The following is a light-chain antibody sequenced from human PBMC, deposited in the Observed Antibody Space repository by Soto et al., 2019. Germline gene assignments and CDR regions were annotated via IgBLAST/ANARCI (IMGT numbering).Light chain of an antibody. V-gene: IGKV2-24*01. J-gene: IGKJ2*01. CDR2: NIS. CDR1: QSLEHSDGNTY. CDR3: VQARQSAQT. Sequence: EIVMPQTPLSSPVSPGQPASISCRSSQSLEHSDGNTYLSWLHQRPGQPPRLLIYNISNRFSGVLDRFSEGGAGTEFGLKIRRVGAEDAGAYYGVQARQSAQTFREGTKREI.